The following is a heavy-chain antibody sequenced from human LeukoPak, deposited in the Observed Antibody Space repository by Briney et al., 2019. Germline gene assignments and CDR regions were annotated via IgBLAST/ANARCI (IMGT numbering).Heavy chain of an antibody. V-gene: IGHV4-59*01. CDR1: GGSISSYY. Sequence: TSETLSLTCTVSGGSISSYYWSWIRQPPGKGLEWIGYIYYSGSTNYNPSLKSRVTISVDTSKNQFSLKLSSVTAADTAVYYCAGERGYYYDSSGYYLSYWGQGTLVTVSS. J-gene: IGHJ4*02. D-gene: IGHD3-22*01. CDR2: IYYSGST. CDR3: AGERGYYYDSSGYYLSY.